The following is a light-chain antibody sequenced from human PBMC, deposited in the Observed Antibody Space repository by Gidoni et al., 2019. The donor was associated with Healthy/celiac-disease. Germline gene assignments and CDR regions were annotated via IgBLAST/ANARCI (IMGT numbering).Light chain of an antibody. J-gene: IGKJ5*01. CDR2: DAS. V-gene: IGKV1-13*02. CDR3: QQFNSYPLSIT. CDR1: QGISSA. Sequence: AIQLTQSPSSLSASVGDRVTITCRASQGISSALAWYQQKPGKAPKLLIYDASSLESGVPSSFSGSGSGTDFTLTISSLQPEDFATYYCQQFNSYPLSITFXQXTRLEIK.